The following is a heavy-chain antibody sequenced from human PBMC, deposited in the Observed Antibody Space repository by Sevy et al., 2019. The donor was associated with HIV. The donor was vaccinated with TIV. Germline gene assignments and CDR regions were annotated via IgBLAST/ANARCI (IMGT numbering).Heavy chain of an antibody. Sequence: ASVKVSCKVSGYTLNKLSMHWVRQAPGKGLEWMGSFDPEDGEIFYAQKFQGRVTMTEDTSTDTAYMELSSLRSEDTAVYYCAATKDYYESSGPPFDYWGQGTLVTVSS. CDR2: FDPEDGEI. CDR3: AATKDYYESSGPPFDY. D-gene: IGHD3-22*01. CDR1: GYTLNKLS. V-gene: IGHV1-24*01. J-gene: IGHJ4*02.